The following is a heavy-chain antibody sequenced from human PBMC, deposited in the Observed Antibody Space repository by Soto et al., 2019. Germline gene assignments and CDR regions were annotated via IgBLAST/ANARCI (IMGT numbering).Heavy chain of an antibody. V-gene: IGHV1-18*01. CDR2: ISGYNGNT. Sequence: QVQLVQSGAEVKKPGASVKVSCKASGYTFTNYGFSWVRQAPGQGLEWMGWISGYNGNTKYVEKFQGRVTMTADTSTSTAHRELRSLRSDDTAVYYCAREGPAPYYYYGMDFWGQGTAVTVSS. CDR3: AREGPAPYYYYGMDF. CDR1: GYTFTNYG. J-gene: IGHJ6*02.